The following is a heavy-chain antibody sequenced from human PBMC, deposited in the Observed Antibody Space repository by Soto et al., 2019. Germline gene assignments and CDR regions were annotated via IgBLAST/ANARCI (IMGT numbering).Heavy chain of an antibody. Sequence: QVQLQESGPGLVKASETLSLTCIVSGDSIRTSGHYWGWIRQPPGKGLEWIASIYYSESRFYNPSLKSRVAISVDTSRNQFSLRLSSVTATDTAFYYCARHVDVVGTQYFDSWGQGTLVTVPS. CDR3: ARHVDVVGTQYFDS. CDR2: IYYSESR. D-gene: IGHD5-12*01. J-gene: IGHJ4*02. V-gene: IGHV4-39*01. CDR1: GDSIRTSGHY.